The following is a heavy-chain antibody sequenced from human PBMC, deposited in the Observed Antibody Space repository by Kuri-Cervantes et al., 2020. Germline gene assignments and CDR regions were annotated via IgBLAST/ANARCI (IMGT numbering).Heavy chain of an antibody. CDR2: ITSTSSTV. D-gene: IGHD3-3*01. Sequence: GGSLRLSCEASGFTFSFYSVNWVRQAPGKGLEWVSYITSTSSTVYYADSVKGRFTISRDNAKNSLYLQMNSLRAEDTALYYCGKDIRPGGLDSWGQGILVTVSS. V-gene: IGHV3-48*04. J-gene: IGHJ4*02. CDR3: GKDIRPGGLDS. CDR1: GFTFSFYS.